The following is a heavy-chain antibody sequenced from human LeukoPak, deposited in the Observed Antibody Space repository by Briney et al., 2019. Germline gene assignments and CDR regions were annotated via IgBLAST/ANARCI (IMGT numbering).Heavy chain of an antibody. Sequence: SVKVSCKASGGTFSSYAISWVRQAPGQGLEWMGGIIPIFGTANYAQKFQGRVTITVDESTSTAYMELSSLRSEDTAVYYCARGTYSNYEGWFDPWGQGTLVTVSS. J-gene: IGHJ5*02. V-gene: IGHV1-69*13. CDR3: ARGTYSNYEGWFDP. D-gene: IGHD4-11*01. CDR2: IIPIFGTA. CDR1: GGTFSSYA.